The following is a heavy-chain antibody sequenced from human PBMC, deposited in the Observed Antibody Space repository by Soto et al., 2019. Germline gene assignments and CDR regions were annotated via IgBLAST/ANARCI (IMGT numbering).Heavy chain of an antibody. CDR1: GFTFSSYS. J-gene: IGHJ4*02. V-gene: IGHV3-21*01. CDR2: ISRSGSQI. Sequence: GGSLRLSCAASGFTFSSYSMNWVRQAPGKGLEWVSSISRSGSQIYYADSVKGRFTISRDNAKNSLYLQMNRLRAEDTAIHYCARDEDTHIVYTVYLDSGVMGALVSVFS. CDR3: ARDEDTHIVYTVYLDS. D-gene: IGHD5-12*01.